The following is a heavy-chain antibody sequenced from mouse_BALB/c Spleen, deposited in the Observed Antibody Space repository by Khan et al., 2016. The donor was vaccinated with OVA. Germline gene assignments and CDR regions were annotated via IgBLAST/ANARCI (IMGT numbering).Heavy chain of an antibody. V-gene: IGHV3-2*02. CDR3: ARSVTITTVVATDFDY. J-gene: IGHJ2*01. Sequence: EVQLQESGPGLVKPSQSLSLTCTVTGYSITSDYAWNWIRQFPGNKLEWVGYISYSGRTSYNPSLKSRISITRDTSKNQFFLQLSSVTTEDTATYYCARSVTITTVVATDFDYWGQGTTLTGSS. CDR1: GYSITSDYA. D-gene: IGHD1-1*01. CDR2: ISYSGRT.